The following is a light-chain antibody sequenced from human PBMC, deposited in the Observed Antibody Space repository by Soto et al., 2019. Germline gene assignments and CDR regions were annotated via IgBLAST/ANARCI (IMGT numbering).Light chain of an antibody. CDR3: QQSYSTPT. Sequence: DIQMTPSPSSLSASVGDRVTITCRASQSISSYLNWYQQKPEKAPKLLIYAASSLQSGVPSRFSGSGSETDFTLTISSLQPEDFATYYCQQSYSTPTFGQGTKLEIK. CDR1: QSISSY. CDR2: AAS. J-gene: IGKJ2*01. V-gene: IGKV1-39*01.